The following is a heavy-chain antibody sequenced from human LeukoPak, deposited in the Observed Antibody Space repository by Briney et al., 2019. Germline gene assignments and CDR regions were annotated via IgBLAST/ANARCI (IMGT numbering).Heavy chain of an antibody. D-gene: IGHD2-8*01. J-gene: IGHJ4*02. V-gene: IGHV1-2*06. CDR2: INPNSGGT. CDR3: AGEKTHCTNGVCYRNFDY. CDR1: GYTFTGYY. Sequence: ASVKVSCKASGYTFTGYYMHWVRQAPGQGLEWMGRINPNSGGTNYAQKFQGRVTTTRDTSISTAYMELSRLRSDDTAVYYCAGEKTHCTNGVCYRNFDYWGQGTLVTVSS.